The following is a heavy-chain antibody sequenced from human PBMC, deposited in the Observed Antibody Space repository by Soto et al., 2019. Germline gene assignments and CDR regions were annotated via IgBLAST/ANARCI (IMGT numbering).Heavy chain of an antibody. V-gene: IGHV3-33*01. Sequence: GGSLRLSCAASGFTFSSYGMHWARQGPGKGLEWVAVIWYDGSNKVYADSVKGRFTISKDNSKDTLYLQMNSLRAEDTAVYYCAILACDIAVVPPETFDYRGQGTLVTVSS. J-gene: IGHJ4*02. CDR3: AILACDIAVVPPETFDY. CDR1: GFTFSSYG. D-gene: IGHD2-2*01. CDR2: IWYDGSNK.